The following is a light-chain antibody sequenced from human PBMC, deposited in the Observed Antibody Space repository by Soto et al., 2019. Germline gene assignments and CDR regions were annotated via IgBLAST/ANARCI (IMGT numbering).Light chain of an antibody. CDR2: AAS. Sequence: DIQLTQSPSFLSASVGDRVTIAFRASQGISSYLAWYQQKPGKAPKLLIYAASSLQSGVPSRISGSGSGTEFTLTISSLQPEDFAVYYCQQYKNWPLFGQGTRLEIK. CDR3: QQYKNWPL. V-gene: IGKV1-9*01. J-gene: IGKJ5*01. CDR1: QGISSY.